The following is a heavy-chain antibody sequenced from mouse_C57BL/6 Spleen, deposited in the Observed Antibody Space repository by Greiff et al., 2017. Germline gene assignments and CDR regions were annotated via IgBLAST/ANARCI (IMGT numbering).Heavy chain of an antibody. V-gene: IGHV5-16*01. D-gene: IGHD2-3*01. J-gene: IGHJ1*03. CDR1: GFTFSDYY. Sequence: EVQLVESEGGLVQPGSSMKLSCTASGFTFSDYYMAWVRQVPEKGLEWVANINYDGSSTYYLDSLKSRFIISRDNAKNILYLQMSSLKSEDTATYYCARDEDGYFDVWGTGTTVTVSS. CDR2: INYDGSST. CDR3: ARDEDGYFDV.